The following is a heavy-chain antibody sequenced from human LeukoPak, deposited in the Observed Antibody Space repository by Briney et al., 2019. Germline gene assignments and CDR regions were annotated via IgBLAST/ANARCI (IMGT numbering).Heavy chain of an antibody. CDR1: GGTVISYA. CDR3: ARDTNFHQQLSHYDV. CDR2: IIPIFGTA. D-gene: IGHD1-1*01. V-gene: IGHV1-69*01. Sequence: ASVKVSCKASGGTVISYAISWVRQAPGQGLEWRGGIIPIFGTANYAQKFQGRVTITSDESTSTAYMELTSLTSEDTAVYYCARDTNFHQQLSHYDVWGQGTLVAVSS. J-gene: IGHJ4*02.